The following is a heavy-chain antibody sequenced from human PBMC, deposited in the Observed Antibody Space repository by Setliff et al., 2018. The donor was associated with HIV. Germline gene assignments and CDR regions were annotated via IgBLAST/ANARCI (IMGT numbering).Heavy chain of an antibody. CDR1: GGSFSDYY. J-gene: IGHJ6*03. CDR2: INYSGST. Sequence: SETLSLTCVVYGGSFSDYYWTWIRQPPEKGLEWIGEINYSGSTDYNSSLRSRVTISVDTSKNQISLKLTSVTAADTAVYYCAGGEVRSRYVSSRAPFYHYYYYMDVWGKGTTVTVSS. D-gene: IGHD6-13*01. V-gene: IGHV4-34*01. CDR3: AGGEVRSRYVSSRAPFYHYYYYMDV.